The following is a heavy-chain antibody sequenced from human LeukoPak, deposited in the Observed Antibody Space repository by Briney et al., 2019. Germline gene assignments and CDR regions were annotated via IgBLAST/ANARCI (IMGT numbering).Heavy chain of an antibody. CDR2: INPNSGGT. J-gene: IGHJ4*02. CDR3: ASICSSTSCLGNSGDY. V-gene: IGHV1-2*02. Sequence: ASVKVSCKASGYTFTGYYMHWVRQASGQGLEWMGWINPNSGGTNYAQKFQGRVTMTRDTSISTAYMELSRLRSDDTAVYYCASICSSTSCLGNSGDYWGQGTLVTVSS. CDR1: GYTFTGYY. D-gene: IGHD2-2*01.